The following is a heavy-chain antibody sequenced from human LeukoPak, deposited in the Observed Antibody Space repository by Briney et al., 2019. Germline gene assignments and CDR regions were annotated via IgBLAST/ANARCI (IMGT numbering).Heavy chain of an antibody. CDR3: TRNSGWYGLS. J-gene: IGHJ1*01. D-gene: IGHD6-19*01. CDR1: GFTLSSYE. CDR2: IDYDGGSG. Sequence: GALRLSCTVSGFTLSSYETSWIRQAPGKGLEWVSSIDYDGGSGHYADSVKGRFTISRDNSNNTLFLHLNSLRGEDTAVYYCTRNSGWYGLSWGQGTLVTVSS. V-gene: IGHV3-23*01.